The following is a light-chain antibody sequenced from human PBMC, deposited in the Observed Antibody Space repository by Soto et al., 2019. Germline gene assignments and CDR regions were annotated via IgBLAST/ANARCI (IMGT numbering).Light chain of an antibody. J-gene: IGKJ1*01. V-gene: IGKV3-15*01. CDR1: QSVSSN. CDR3: QQYNNWPPWT. CDR2: GAS. Sequence: EIVMTQSPATLSVSPGARATLSCRASQSVSSNLAWYQQKPCQAPRLLIYGASTRATGIPARFSGSGSGTEFTLTISSLQSEDFAVYYCQQYNNWPPWTFGQGTKVEIK.